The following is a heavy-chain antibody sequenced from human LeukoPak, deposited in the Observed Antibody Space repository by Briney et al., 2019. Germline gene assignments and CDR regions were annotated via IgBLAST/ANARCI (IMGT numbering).Heavy chain of an antibody. CDR2: INPNSGGT. D-gene: IGHD6-13*01. CDR3: ARDPGSSWYDGDY. J-gene: IGHJ4*02. CDR1: GYTFTGYY. V-gene: IGHV1-2*02. Sequence: ASVKVSCKASGYTFTGYYMHWVRQAPGQGLEWMGWINPNSGGTNYAQKFQGRVTMTRDTSISTSYMELSRPRSDDTAVYYCARDPGSSWYDGDYWGQGTLVTVSS.